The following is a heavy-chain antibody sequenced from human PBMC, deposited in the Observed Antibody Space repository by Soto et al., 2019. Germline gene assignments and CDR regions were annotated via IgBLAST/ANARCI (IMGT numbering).Heavy chain of an antibody. V-gene: IGHV3-53*04. CDR3: ARGGGSSWEHFDY. D-gene: IGHD6-13*01. CDR1: GFTVSSNY. CDR2: IYSGGST. J-gene: IGHJ4*02. Sequence: EVQLVESGGGLVQPGGSLRLSCAASGFTVSSNYMSWVRQAPGKGLEWVSVIYSGGSTYYADSVKGRFTISRHNSKNTLYLQMNSLRAEDTAVYYCARGGGSSWEHFDYWGQGTLVTVSS.